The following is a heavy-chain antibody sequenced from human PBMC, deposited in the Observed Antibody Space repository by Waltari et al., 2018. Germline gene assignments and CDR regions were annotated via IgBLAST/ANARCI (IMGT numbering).Heavy chain of an antibody. CDR1: GFSLGTRGMR. CDR2: MDWDDDK. J-gene: IGHJ6*03. CDR3: ARERIAVASTRDYCYYMDV. Sequence: QVTLKEFGPALVKPTQILTLHCPFSGFSLGTRGMRVTWIRPPPGKALEWLARMDWDDDKFYSTSLKTRLPITKDASKNQVVLTMTNMDPVDTATYYCARERIAVASTRDYCYYMDVWGQGTTVTVSS. D-gene: IGHD6-19*01. V-gene: IGHV2-70*04.